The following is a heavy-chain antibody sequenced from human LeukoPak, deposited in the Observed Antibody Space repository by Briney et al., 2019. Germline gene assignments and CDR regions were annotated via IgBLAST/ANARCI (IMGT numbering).Heavy chain of an antibody. V-gene: IGHV1-46*01. CDR3: ARAGELWSPFDY. CDR1: GYTFTSYY. CDR2: INPSGGST. Sequence: GVSVKVSCKASGYTFTSYYMHWVRQAPGQGLEWMGMINPSGGSTRNEQKFQGRVTMTTNTSTSTVYMGVSSLRSEDTAVYYCARAGELWSPFDYWGQGTLVTVSS. D-gene: IGHD5-18*01. J-gene: IGHJ4*02.